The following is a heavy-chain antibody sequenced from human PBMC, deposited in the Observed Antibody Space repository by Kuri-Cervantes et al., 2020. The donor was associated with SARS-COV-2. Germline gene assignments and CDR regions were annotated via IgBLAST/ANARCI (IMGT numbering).Heavy chain of an antibody. V-gene: IGHV1-24*01. CDR1: GYTLTELS. J-gene: IGHJ4*02. D-gene: IGHD4-23*01. Sequence: ASVKVSCKVSGYTLTELSMHWVRRAPGKGLEWMGGFDPEDGETIYAQKLQGRVTMTTDTSTSTAYMELRSLRSDDTAVYYCARDPADYGGRKHDYWGQGTLVTVSS. CDR3: ARDPADYGGRKHDY. CDR2: FDPEDGET.